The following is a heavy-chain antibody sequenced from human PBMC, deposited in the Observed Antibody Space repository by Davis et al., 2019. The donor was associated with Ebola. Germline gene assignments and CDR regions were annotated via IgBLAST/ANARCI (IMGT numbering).Heavy chain of an antibody. J-gene: IGHJ6*02. V-gene: IGHV3-11*01. D-gene: IGHD2-2*01. Sequence: GESLKISCAASGFTFSDYYMSWIRQAPGKGLEWVSYISGGGRTIYYADSVKGRFTMSRDNAKNSLYLQMNSLRAEDTAVYYCARNLKVPKGYYYGMDVWGQGTTVTVSS. CDR3: ARNLKVPKGYYYGMDV. CDR2: ISGGGRTI. CDR1: GFTFSDYY.